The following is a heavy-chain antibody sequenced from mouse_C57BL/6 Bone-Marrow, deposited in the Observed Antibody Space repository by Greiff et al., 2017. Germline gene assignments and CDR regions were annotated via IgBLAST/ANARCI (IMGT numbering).Heavy chain of an antibody. Sequence: VQLQQSGAELVRPGASVKLSCTASGFNIKDDYMHWVKQRPEQGLEWIGWIDPENGDTEYASKFQGKATITADTSSNTAYLQLSSLTSEDTAVYYCTLFSTTVVAHGYFDVWGTGTTVTVSS. CDR3: TLFSTTVVAHGYFDV. D-gene: IGHD1-1*01. CDR2: IDPENGDT. J-gene: IGHJ1*03. V-gene: IGHV14-4*01. CDR1: GFNIKDDY.